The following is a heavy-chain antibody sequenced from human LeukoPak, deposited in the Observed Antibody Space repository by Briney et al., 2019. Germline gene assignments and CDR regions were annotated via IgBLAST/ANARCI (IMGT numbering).Heavy chain of an antibody. Sequence: GRSLRLSCAASGFTLSSYGMHWVRQAPGKGLEWVAVIWYDGSNKYYADSVKGRFTISRDNSKNTLYLQMNSLRAEDTAVYYCARGLFVDTAMDFDYWGQGTLVTVSS. CDR3: ARGLFVDTAMDFDY. CDR1: GFTLSSYG. CDR2: IWYDGSNK. V-gene: IGHV3-33*01. J-gene: IGHJ4*02. D-gene: IGHD5-18*01.